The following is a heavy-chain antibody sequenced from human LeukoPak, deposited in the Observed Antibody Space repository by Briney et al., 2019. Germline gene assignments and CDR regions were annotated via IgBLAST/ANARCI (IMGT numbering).Heavy chain of an antibody. CDR1: GGTFSSYA. V-gene: IGHV1-69*04. D-gene: IGHD5-18*01. CDR3: ARGKDTAMVNFDY. Sequence: GASVKVSCKASGGTFSSYAISWVRQAPGQGLEWMGRIIPILGIANYAQKFQGRVTITADKSTSTAYMDLSSLRSEDTAVYYCARGKDTAMVNFDYWGQGTLVTVSS. CDR2: IIPILGIA. J-gene: IGHJ4*02.